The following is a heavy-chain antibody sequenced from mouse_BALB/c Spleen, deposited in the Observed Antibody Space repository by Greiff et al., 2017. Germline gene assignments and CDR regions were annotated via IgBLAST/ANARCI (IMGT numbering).Heavy chain of an antibody. V-gene: IGHV5-6-3*01. CDR1: GFTFSSYG. J-gene: IGHJ2*01. Sequence: EVQRVESGGGLVQPGGSLKLSCAASGFTFSSYGMSWVRQTPDKRLELVATINSNGGSTYYPDSVKGRFTISRDNAKNTLYLQMSSLKSEDTAMYYCARAYGNYVHFDYWGQGTTLTVSS. CDR3: ARAYGNYVHFDY. D-gene: IGHD2-10*02. CDR2: INSNGGST.